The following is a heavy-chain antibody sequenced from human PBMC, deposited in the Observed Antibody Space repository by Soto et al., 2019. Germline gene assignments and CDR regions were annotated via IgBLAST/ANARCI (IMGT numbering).Heavy chain of an antibody. V-gene: IGHV1-2*02. CDR1: GYTFSDYY. J-gene: IGHJ6*03. CDR2: INPNGGGK. CDR3: ARESGGATATLDYYYFYMDV. D-gene: IGHD5-12*01. Sequence: QVQLVQSGAEVKKPGASVTVSCKASGYTFSDYYLHWVRQAPGQGPEWMGWINPNGGGKKYGQKFRGGGTMTRDTSVRTAFMELNSLKSGDTAVYYCARESGGATATLDYYYFYMDVWGKGTTVSVSS.